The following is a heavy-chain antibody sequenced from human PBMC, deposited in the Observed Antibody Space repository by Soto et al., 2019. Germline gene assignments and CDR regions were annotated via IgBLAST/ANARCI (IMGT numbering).Heavy chain of an antibody. D-gene: IGHD6-13*01. V-gene: IGHV1-46*01. CDR1: GYPFTRFY. J-gene: IGHJ6*02. CDR3: ARDLGPEDRIAADYFHYGMDV. CDR2: INPDDGTT. Sequence: QVQLIQSGGEVKKPGASVKVSCRASGYPFTRFYLHWVRQAPGQGPEWVGMINPDDGTTNSAQKLRGRVTLSSDTSTSTVFMALSSLTSDDTAVYYCARDLGPEDRIAADYFHYGMDVWGQGTTVAVSS.